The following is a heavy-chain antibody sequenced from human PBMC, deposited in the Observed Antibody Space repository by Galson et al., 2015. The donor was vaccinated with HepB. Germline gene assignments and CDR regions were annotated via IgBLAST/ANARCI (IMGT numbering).Heavy chain of an antibody. Sequence: SLRLSCAASGFTFVSYWMHWVRQAPGKGLVWVSRINSDGSSTSYADSVKGRFTISRDNAKNTLYLQMNSLKAEDTAVYYCASSTVDTAMAWNVWGKGTTVTVSS. V-gene: IGHV3-74*01. CDR3: ASSTVDTAMAWNV. CDR1: GFTFVSYW. D-gene: IGHD5-18*01. J-gene: IGHJ6*04. CDR2: INSDGSST.